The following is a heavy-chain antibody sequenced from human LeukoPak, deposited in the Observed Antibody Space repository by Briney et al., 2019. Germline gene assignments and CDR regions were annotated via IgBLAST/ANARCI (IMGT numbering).Heavy chain of an antibody. CDR3: ARATGYSSSWYPSVYYYYMDV. D-gene: IGHD6-13*01. J-gene: IGHJ6*03. Sequence: PGGSLRLSCAASGFTFSSYEMNWVRQAPGKGLEWVSYISSSGSTIYYADSVKGRFTISRDNAKNSLYLQMNSLRAEDTAVYYCARATGYSSSWYPSVYYYYMDVWGKGTTVTISS. CDR1: GFTFSSYE. V-gene: IGHV3-48*03. CDR2: ISSSGSTI.